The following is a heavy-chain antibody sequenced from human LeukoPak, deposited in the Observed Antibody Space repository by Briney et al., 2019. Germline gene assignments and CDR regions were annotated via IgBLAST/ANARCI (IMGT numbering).Heavy chain of an antibody. Sequence: PGRSLRLSCAASGFTFSSYGMHWVRQAPGKGLEWVAVISYDGSNKYYADSVKGRFTISRDNSKNTLYLQMNSLRAEDTAVYYCAKDQRIAAAGESDYWGRGTLVTVSS. CDR3: AKDQRIAAAGESDY. J-gene: IGHJ4*02. CDR1: GFTFSSYG. V-gene: IGHV3-30*18. CDR2: ISYDGSNK. D-gene: IGHD6-13*01.